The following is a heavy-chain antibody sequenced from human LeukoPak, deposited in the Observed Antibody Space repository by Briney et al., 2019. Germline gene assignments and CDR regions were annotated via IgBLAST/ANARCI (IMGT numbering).Heavy chain of an antibody. Sequence: ASVKVSCKASGYTFTGYYMHWVRQAPGQGLEWMGIINPSGGSTSYAQKFQGRVTMTRDTSISTVYMELSRLRSDDTAVFFCARGYYDSSDFEYFQHWGQGTLVTVSS. J-gene: IGHJ1*01. CDR2: INPSGGST. CDR3: ARGYYDSSDFEYFQH. D-gene: IGHD3-22*01. CDR1: GYTFTGYY. V-gene: IGHV1-46*01.